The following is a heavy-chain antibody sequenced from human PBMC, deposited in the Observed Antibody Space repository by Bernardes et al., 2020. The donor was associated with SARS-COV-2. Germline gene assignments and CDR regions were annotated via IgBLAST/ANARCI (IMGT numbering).Heavy chain of an antibody. J-gene: IGHJ3*02. CDR1: GFTFSTYG. CDR2: ISYDGGTQ. V-gene: IGHV3-30*03. Sequence: GGSLRLSCVASGFTFSTYGMHWVRQAPGTGLEWVAVISYDGGTQYYADSVKGRFTISRANSKNTLYLQMNNMRAEDTAIYYCARDLDYGDNTPFGIWGQGTMVTVSS. D-gene: IGHD4-17*01. CDR3: ARDLDYGDNTPFGI.